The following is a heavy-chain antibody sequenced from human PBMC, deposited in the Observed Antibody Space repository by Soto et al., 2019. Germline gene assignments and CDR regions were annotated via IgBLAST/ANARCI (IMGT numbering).Heavy chain of an antibody. D-gene: IGHD1-1*01. Sequence: QVQLQESAQGLVRLSKTRSLTSPFLGAAIGSYTGTGIRKPPGKGLEWIGFINYIGSTSNNPSLKSRVTISVDTSKNQFSLKLSSVTAADTAVYYCARRVQYYYGLDVWGQGTTVTVSS. CDR2: INYIGST. CDR1: GAAIGSYT. CDR3: ARRVQYYYGLDV. V-gene: IGHV4-59*12. J-gene: IGHJ6*02.